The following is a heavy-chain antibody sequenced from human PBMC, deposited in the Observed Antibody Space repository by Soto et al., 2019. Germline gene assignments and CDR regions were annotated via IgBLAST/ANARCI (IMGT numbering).Heavy chain of an antibody. J-gene: IGHJ6*02. V-gene: IGHV1-69*02. CDR2: IIPILGIA. CDR1: GCTFSSYT. Sequence: QVQLVQSGAEVKKPGSSVKVSCKASGCTFSSYTISWVRQAPGQGLEWMGRIIPILGIANYAQKFQGRVTITADKSTRTTKMEVNSLRYEDTAVYYCARGVAGTRYYYGMDVWGQGTTVIVSS. D-gene: IGHD6-19*01. CDR3: ARGVAGTRYYYGMDV.